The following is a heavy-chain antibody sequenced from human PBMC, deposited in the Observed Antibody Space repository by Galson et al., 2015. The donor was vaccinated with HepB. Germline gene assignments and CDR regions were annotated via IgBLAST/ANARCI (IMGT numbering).Heavy chain of an antibody. V-gene: IGHV1-8*01. CDR2: MNPNSGNT. CDR3: ARGGIAAAGYYFDY. J-gene: IGHJ4*02. D-gene: IGHD6-13*01. Sequence: SVTVSCKASGSTFTSYDINWVRQATGQGLEWMGWMNPNSGNTGYAQKFQGRVTMTRNTSISTAYMELSSLRSEDTAVYYCARGGIAAAGYYFDYWGQGTLVTVSS. CDR1: GSTFTSYD.